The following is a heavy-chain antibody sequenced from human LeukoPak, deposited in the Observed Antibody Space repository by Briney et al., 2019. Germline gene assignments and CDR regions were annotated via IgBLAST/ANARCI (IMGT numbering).Heavy chain of an antibody. CDR3: AKTKVPNYYGSGSYVDY. CDR2: ISWNSGSI. J-gene: IGHJ4*02. Sequence: GGSLRLSCAASGFTFDDYAMHWVRQAPGKGLEWVSGISWNSGSIGYADSVKGRFTISRDNSKNTLYLQMNSLRAEDTAVYYCAKTKVPNYYGSGSYVDYWGQGTLVTVSS. D-gene: IGHD3-10*01. CDR1: GFTFDDYA. V-gene: IGHV3-9*01.